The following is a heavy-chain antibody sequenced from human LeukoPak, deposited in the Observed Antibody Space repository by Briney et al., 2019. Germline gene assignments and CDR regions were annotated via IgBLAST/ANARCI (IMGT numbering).Heavy chain of an antibody. Sequence: GGSLRLSCAASGFTFSGYSMNWVRQAPGKGLEWVSSISSSSSYIYYADSVKGRFTISRDNAKNSLYLQMNSLRAEDTAVYHCARDFTIFGVVTPKSFDYWGQGTLVTVSS. V-gene: IGHV3-21*01. CDR3: ARDFTIFGVVTPKSFDY. CDR1: GFTFSGYS. D-gene: IGHD3-3*01. CDR2: ISSSSSYI. J-gene: IGHJ4*02.